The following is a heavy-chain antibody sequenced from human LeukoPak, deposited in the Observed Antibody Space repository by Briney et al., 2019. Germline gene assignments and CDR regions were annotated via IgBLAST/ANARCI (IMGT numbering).Heavy chain of an antibody. CDR3: ARDGGGTYDSSGYYFTPLYFQH. D-gene: IGHD3-22*01. CDR2: IIPIFGTA. Sequence: SVKVSCKASGGTFSSYAISWVRQAPGQGLEWMGGIIPIFGTANYAQKFQGRVTITADESTSTAYMELSSLRSEDTAVYYCARDGGGTYDSSGYYFTPLYFQHWGQGTLVTVSS. V-gene: IGHV1-69*01. CDR1: GGTFSSYA. J-gene: IGHJ1*01.